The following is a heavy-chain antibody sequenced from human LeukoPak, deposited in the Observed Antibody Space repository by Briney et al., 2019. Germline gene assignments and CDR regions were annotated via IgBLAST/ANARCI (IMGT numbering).Heavy chain of an antibody. CDR2: IRSTANGYAT. D-gene: IGHD5-18*01. CDR1: GFTFSGSA. CDR3: TQYTYGFFQY. Sequence: GGSLRLSCAASGFTFSGSALHWVRQASGKGLEWVGRIRSTANGYATAYAASVKGRFTISRDDSKNTLYLQMNSLKTEDTAVYYCTQYTYGFFQYWGQGTLVTVSS. J-gene: IGHJ4*02. V-gene: IGHV3-73*01.